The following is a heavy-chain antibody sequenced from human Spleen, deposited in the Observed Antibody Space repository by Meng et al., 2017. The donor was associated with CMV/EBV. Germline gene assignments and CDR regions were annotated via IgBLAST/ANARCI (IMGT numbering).Heavy chain of an antibody. CDR1: GFTFDHYA. CDR3: AKDRGSGTYADLDY. CDR2: ISATGGST. V-gene: IGHV3-23*01. J-gene: IGHJ4*02. D-gene: IGHD1-26*01. Sequence: GGSLRLSCAASGFTFDHYAMSWVRQAPGKGLQWVSVISATGGSTYYADSVKGRFIISRDNSKNTLYLQMNSLRDEDTAAYFCAKDRGSGTYADLDYWGQGTLVTVSS.